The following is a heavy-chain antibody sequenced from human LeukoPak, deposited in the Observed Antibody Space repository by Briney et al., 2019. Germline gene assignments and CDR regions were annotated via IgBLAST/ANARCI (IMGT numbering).Heavy chain of an antibody. D-gene: IGHD2-2*01. CDR2: IYPGDSDT. J-gene: IGHJ4*02. Sequence: GESLKISCKGSGYSFTSYWIGWVRQMPGKGLEWMGIIYPGDSDTRYSPSFEGQVTISADKPISTAYLQWSSLKASDTAMYYCARGYCSSTSCRHFDCWGQGTLVTVSS. V-gene: IGHV5-51*04. CDR3: ARGYCSSTSCRHFDC. CDR1: GYSFTSYW.